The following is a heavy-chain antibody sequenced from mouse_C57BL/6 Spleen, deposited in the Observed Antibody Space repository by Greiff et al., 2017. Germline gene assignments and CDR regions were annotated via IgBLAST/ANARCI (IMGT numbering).Heavy chain of an antibody. CDR3: ARSLFYYVNRFYFDC. D-gene: IGHD2-1*01. CDR1: GYTFTSYW. Sequence: QVQLQQPGAELVKPGASVKLSCKASGYTFTSYWMQWVKQRPGQGLEWIGEIDPADSYTYYNQKFKGKATLTVDTSSSTAYMQLSSLTSEDSAVYYCARSLFYYVNRFYFDCWGQGATLTVSS. J-gene: IGHJ2*01. CDR2: IDPADSYT. V-gene: IGHV1-50*01.